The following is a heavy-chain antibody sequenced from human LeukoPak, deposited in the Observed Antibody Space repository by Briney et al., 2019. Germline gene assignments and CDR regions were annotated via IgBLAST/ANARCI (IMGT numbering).Heavy chain of an antibody. CDR2: IYYSGST. Sequence: SQTLSLACTVSGGSISSGGYYWSWIRQHPGTGLEWIGYIYYSGSTYYNPSLKSRVTISVDTSKNQFSLKLSSVTAADTAVYYCAREIAAAGKAFDPWGQGTLVTVSS. J-gene: IGHJ5*02. V-gene: IGHV4-31*03. D-gene: IGHD6-13*01. CDR3: AREIAAAGKAFDP. CDR1: GGSISSGGYY.